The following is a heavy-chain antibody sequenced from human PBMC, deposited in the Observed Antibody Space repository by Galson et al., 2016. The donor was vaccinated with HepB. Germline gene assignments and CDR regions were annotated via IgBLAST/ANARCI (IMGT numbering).Heavy chain of an antibody. CDR3: ARWPLGYCPSADCYTNDY. CDR1: GGSFSGFY. V-gene: IGHV4-34*01. J-gene: IGHJ4*02. D-gene: IGHD2-2*02. Sequence: SETLSLTCAVYGGSFSGFYWSWIRQSPGKGLQWIGEVNPGGSTHYNPSLKSRDTISADTSKNHFSLKLSAVTAADTAVYYCARWPLGYCPSADCYTNDYWGQGILVTVSS. CDR2: VNPGGST.